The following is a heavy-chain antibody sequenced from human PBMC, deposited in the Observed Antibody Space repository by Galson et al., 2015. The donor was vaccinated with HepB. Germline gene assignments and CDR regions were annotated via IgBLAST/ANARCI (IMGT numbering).Heavy chain of an antibody. V-gene: IGHV3-23*01. CDR3: AKGRGWYTGFDS. CDR1: GFIFKDYA. J-gene: IGHJ4*02. Sequence: SLRLSCAGSGFIFKDYALTWARQAPRKELQWVSGISGDTYGQSYTHSVKGRFTISRDNSNNRLYLQMTNMRADDTATYYFAKGRGWYTGFDSWGQGALVTVSS. D-gene: IGHD2-2*02. CDR2: ISGDTYGQ.